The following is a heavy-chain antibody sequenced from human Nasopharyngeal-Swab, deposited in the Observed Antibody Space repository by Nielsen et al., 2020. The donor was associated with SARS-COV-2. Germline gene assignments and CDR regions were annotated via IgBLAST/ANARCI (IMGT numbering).Heavy chain of an antibody. CDR3: ARGGVAYNDNTEGLDY. CDR2: ISHGGST. V-gene: IGHV4-34*01. J-gene: IGHJ4*02. Sequence: SETLSLTCAVYGGPIRGYFWRWIRQPPGKGLEWIGDISHGGSTDYNPSLKSRVTISVDTSKNQFSLRLSSVTAADTAVYYCARGGVAYNDNTEGLDYWGRGALVTVSS. CDR1: GGPIRGYF. D-gene: IGHD3-22*01.